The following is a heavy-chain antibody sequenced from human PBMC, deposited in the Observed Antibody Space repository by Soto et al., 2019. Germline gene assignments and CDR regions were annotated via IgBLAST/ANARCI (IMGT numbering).Heavy chain of an antibody. CDR3: AREIPTQWLVQVDWFEP. J-gene: IGHJ5*02. CDR2: ISSSSSYI. D-gene: IGHD6-19*01. CDR1: GFTFSSYA. Sequence: PGGSLRLSCAASGFTFSSYAMSWVRQAPGKGLEWVSSISSSSSYIYYADSVKGRFTISRDNAKNSLYLQMNSLRAEDTAVYYCAREIPTQWLVQVDWFEPWGQGTLVTVSS. V-gene: IGHV3-21*01.